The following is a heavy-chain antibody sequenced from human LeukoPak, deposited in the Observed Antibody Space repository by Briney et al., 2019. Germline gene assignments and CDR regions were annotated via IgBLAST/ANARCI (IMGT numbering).Heavy chain of an antibody. V-gene: IGHV3-23*01. Sequence: GGSLRLSCAASGFTFSSYGMSWARHAPGKGLEWVSFISGSGGNTYYADSVKGRFTISRDNSKNTLFLQVNSLRGEDTAVYYCASYQYGSGSWNWGQGTLVTVSS. D-gene: IGHD3-10*01. CDR1: GFTFSSYG. CDR3: ASYQYGSGSWN. CDR2: ISGSGGNT. J-gene: IGHJ4*02.